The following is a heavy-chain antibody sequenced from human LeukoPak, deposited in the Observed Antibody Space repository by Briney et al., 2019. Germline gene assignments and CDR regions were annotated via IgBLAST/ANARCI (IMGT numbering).Heavy chain of an antibody. CDR1: GYTFTSYD. CDR3: AGGSGGNYYGSGSYYVSDI. Sequence: GASVKVSCKASGYTFTSYDINWVRQATGQGLEWMGWMNPNSGNTGYAQKFQGRVTMTRNTSISTAYMELSSLRSEDTAVYYCAGGSGGNYYGSGSYYVSDIWGQGTMVTVSS. V-gene: IGHV1-8*01. CDR2: MNPNSGNT. D-gene: IGHD3-10*01. J-gene: IGHJ3*02.